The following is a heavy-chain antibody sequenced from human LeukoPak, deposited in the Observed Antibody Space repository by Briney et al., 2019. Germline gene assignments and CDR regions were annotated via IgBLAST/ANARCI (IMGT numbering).Heavy chain of an antibody. J-gene: IGHJ4*02. Sequence: GGSLRLSCAASGFTFNSYSMNWVRQAPGKGLEWVSSISSSSSYIYYAVSVKGRFTISRDNAKNSLHLQMNSLRAEDTAVYYCAKNYYDSSGLFDYWGQGTLVIVSS. CDR1: GFTFNSYS. CDR2: ISSSSSYI. V-gene: IGHV3-21*01. CDR3: AKNYYDSSGLFDY. D-gene: IGHD3-22*01.